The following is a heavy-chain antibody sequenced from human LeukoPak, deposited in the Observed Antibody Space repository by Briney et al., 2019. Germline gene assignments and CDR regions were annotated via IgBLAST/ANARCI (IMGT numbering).Heavy chain of an antibody. J-gene: IGHJ5*02. CDR1: GFTFSSYG. CDR3: ARDLIHYYGSGAKT. Sequence: RTGGSLRLSCAASGFTFSSYGMNWVRQAPGKGLEWVSSISSSSSYIYYADSVKGRFTISRDNAKNSLYLQMNSLRAEDTAVYYCARDLIHYYGSGAKTWGQGTLVTVSS. CDR2: ISSSSSYI. V-gene: IGHV3-21*01. D-gene: IGHD3-10*01.